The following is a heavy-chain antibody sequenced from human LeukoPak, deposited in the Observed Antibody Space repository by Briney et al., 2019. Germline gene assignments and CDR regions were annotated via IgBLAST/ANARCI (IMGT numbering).Heavy chain of an antibody. CDR2: ISWNSGTI. CDR3: ARDYKYAFDN. J-gene: IGHJ4*02. V-gene: IGHV3-9*01. D-gene: IGHD5-24*01. CDR1: GFTFDDYA. Sequence: QPGRSLRLSCAASGFTFDDYAMHWVRQAPGKGLEWVSGISWNSGTIGYADSVKGRFTISGDKAKNSLYLQMNSLRVEDTAVYYCARDYKYAFDNWGQGTLVTVSS.